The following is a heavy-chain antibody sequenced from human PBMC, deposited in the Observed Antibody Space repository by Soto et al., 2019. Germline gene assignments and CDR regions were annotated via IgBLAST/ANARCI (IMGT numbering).Heavy chain of an antibody. J-gene: IGHJ5*02. D-gene: IGHD3-16*01. V-gene: IGHV2-5*02. Sequence: QITLKESGPTLVKPTQTLTLTCTFSGFSLSSSGVGVAWIRQPPGKALEWLALISWDGDKYYSPSLKNRLSISKDTSENHVVLTLTNVDPVDTGTYFCAHRPSDYIWGSYPTWGKGTLVTVSS. CDR2: ISWDGDK. CDR1: GFSLSSSGVG. CDR3: AHRPSDYIWGSYPT.